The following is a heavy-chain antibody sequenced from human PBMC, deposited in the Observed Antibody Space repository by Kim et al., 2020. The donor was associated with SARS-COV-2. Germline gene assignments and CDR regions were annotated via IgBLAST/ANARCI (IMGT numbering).Heavy chain of an antibody. D-gene: IGHD6-13*01. J-gene: IGHJ3*01. CDR3: ARHSAAVPQGAFDL. CDR2: IHFTGDS. Sequence: SETLSLTCTVSGGSISGFYWSWIRQPPGKRLEGIASIHFTGDSRYNPSLKNRLTISVDTSKNQFSLRLTSITAADTAIYYCARHSAAVPQGAFDLWGQGTLVTVSS. CDR1: GGSISGFY. V-gene: IGHV4-59*08.